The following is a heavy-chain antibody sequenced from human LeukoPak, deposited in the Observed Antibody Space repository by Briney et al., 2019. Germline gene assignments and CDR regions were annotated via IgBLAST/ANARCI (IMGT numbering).Heavy chain of an antibody. CDR2: IYYSGST. V-gene: IGHV4-59*01. Sequence: SETLSLTCTVSGGSISSYYWSWIRQPPGKGLEWIGYIYYSGSTNYNPSLKSRVTISVDTSKDQFSLKLSSVTAADTAVYYCARGRVGNYFDYWGQGTLVTVSS. CDR1: GGSISSYY. J-gene: IGHJ4*02. D-gene: IGHD1-26*01. CDR3: ARGRVGNYFDY.